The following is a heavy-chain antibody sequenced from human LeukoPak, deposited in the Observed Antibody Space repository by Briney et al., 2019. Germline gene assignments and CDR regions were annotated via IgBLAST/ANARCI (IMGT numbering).Heavy chain of an antibody. V-gene: IGHV4-4*02. CDR2: IYHSGST. CDR1: GGSISSSNW. D-gene: IGHD1-14*01. Sequence: SGTLSLTCAVSGGSISSSNWWSWVRQPPGKGLEWIGEIYHSGSTNYNPSLKSRVTISVDTSKNQFSLKLSSVTAADTAVYYCSRTGYYYYGMDVWGQGTTVTVSS. J-gene: IGHJ6*02. CDR3: SRTGYYYYGMDV.